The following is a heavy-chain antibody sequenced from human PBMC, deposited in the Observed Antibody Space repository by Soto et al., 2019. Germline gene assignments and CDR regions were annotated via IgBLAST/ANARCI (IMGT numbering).Heavy chain of an antibody. CDR1: GFNFGGYA. J-gene: IGHJ4*02. CDR2: LSGDGSRA. Sequence: KLLESGGQLIQPGGSLRLSYAGTGFNFGGYAMSWVRQAPGKGLEWVSTLSGDGSRAYYADSVRGRFTVSRDNSKSTLYLRMNSLRADDTAIYYCAKRGGYAISFYDSWGQGTLVTVSS. D-gene: IGHD3-16*01. V-gene: IGHV3-23*01. CDR3: AKRGGYAISFYDS.